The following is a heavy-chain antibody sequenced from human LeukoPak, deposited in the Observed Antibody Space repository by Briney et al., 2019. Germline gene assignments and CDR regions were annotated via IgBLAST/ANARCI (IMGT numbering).Heavy chain of an antibody. V-gene: IGHV3-30-3*01. Sequence: PGGSLRLSCAASGFTFSSYAMHWVRRAPGKGLEWVAVISYDGSNKYYADSVKGRFTISRDNFKNTLYLQMNSLRAEDTAVYYCARVVGPDTAMVPDAFDIWGQGTMVTVSP. D-gene: IGHD5-18*01. J-gene: IGHJ3*02. CDR3: ARVVGPDTAMVPDAFDI. CDR2: ISYDGSNK. CDR1: GFTFSSYA.